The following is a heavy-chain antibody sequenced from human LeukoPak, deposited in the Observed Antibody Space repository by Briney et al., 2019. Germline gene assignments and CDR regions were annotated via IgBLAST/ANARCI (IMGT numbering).Heavy chain of an antibody. D-gene: IGHD2-2*01. CDR2: IYSTGTT. J-gene: IGHJ2*01. Sequence: GGSLRLSCAASGFTVTSNYMSWVRQAPGKGLEWVSVIYSTGTTYYADSVKGRFTISRDISKNTVYLHMNALTAEDTALYYCARDRAPPTSWYFDFWGRGTLVTVSS. CDR3: ARDRAPPTSWYFDF. V-gene: IGHV3-53*01. CDR1: GFTVTSNY.